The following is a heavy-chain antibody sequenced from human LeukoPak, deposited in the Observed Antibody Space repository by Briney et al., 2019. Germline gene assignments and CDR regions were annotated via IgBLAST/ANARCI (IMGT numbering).Heavy chain of an antibody. CDR3: TRLVPTTGYFDS. Sequence: SETLSLTCIVSGGSISSHYWSWIRQPPGKGLEWIGYISYSGVTESNPSLKSRVTISVDTSKNQFSLKLSSVTAADTAVYYCTRLVPTTGYFDSWGQGTLVTVSS. D-gene: IGHD1-1*01. J-gene: IGHJ4*02. CDR2: ISYSGVT. V-gene: IGHV4-59*11. CDR1: GGSISSHY.